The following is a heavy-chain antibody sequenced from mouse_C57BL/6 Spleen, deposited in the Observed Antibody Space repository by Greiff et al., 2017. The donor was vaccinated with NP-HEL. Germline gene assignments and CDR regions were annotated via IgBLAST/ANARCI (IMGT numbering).Heavy chain of an antibody. CDR2: IDPSDSYT. Sequence: QVQLQQSGAELVKPGASVKLSCKASGYTFTSYWMQWVKQRPGQGLEWIGEIDPSDSYTNYNQKFKGKATLTVDTSSSTAYMQLSSLTSEDSAVYYCAIRGLRQGWYAMDYWGQGTSVTVSS. V-gene: IGHV1-50*01. J-gene: IGHJ4*01. CDR3: AIRGLRQGWYAMDY. D-gene: IGHD2-4*01. CDR1: GYTFTSYW.